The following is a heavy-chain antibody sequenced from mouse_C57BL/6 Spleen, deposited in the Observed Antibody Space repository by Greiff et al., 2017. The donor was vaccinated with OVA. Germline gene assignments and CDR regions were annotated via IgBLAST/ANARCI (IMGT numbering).Heavy chain of an antibody. CDR3: ARGIYDGYYYWYFDV. D-gene: IGHD2-3*01. Sequence: QVQLQQPGAELVKPGASVKMSCKASGYTFTSSWITWVKQRPGQGLEWIGDIYPGSGSTNYNEKFKSKATLTVDTSSSTAYMQLSSLTSEDSAVYYCARGIYDGYYYWYFDVWGTGTTVTVSA. CDR1: GYTFTSSW. J-gene: IGHJ1*03. CDR2: IYPGSGST. V-gene: IGHV1-55*01.